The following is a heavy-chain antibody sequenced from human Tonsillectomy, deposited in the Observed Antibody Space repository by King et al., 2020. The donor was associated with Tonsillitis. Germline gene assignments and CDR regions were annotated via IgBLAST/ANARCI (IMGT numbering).Heavy chain of an antibody. CDR1: GFTFDDYA. V-gene: IGHV3-9*01. J-gene: IGHJ4*02. D-gene: IGHD6-19*01. CDR3: AKEGSSGWYVYFDY. CDR2: IRWNSGSL. Sequence: VQLVESGGGLVQPGRSLRLSCAASGFTFDDYAMHWVRQAPGKGLEWVSGIRWNSGSLGYADSGKGRFTISRDNAKNSLYLQMNSLRAEDTALYYCAKEGSSGWYVYFDYWGQGTLVTVSS.